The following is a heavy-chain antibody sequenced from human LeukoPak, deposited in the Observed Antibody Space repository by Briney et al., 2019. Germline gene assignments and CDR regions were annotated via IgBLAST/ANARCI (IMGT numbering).Heavy chain of an antibody. V-gene: IGHV3-66*01. J-gene: IGHJ5*02. D-gene: IGHD4-17*01. CDR3: ARFYGVPGGWFDP. Sequence: GGSLRLSCAASGITISSNHMTWVRQAPGKGLEWVSVIYDGGSTSYADSVKGRFIISRDNSKNTLYLQMNSLRGEDTAVYYCARFYGVPGGWFDPWGQGALVTVSS. CDR1: GITISSNH. CDR2: IYDGGST.